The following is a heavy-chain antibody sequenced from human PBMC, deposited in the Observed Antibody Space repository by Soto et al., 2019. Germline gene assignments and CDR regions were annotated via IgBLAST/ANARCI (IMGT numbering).Heavy chain of an antibody. Sequence: GGSLRLSCVVSGFTLSTYAMTWVRQAPGKGLECVSGVTGSGGRIHYADSVKGRFTISKDISKNTLFLQMNSLGADDTAVYYCAKDAVYNDGLWLMDHWGRGTLVTVSS. D-gene: IGHD2-21*01. J-gene: IGHJ4*02. V-gene: IGHV3-23*01. CDR3: AKDAVYNDGLWLMDH. CDR2: VTGSGGRI. CDR1: GFTLSTYA.